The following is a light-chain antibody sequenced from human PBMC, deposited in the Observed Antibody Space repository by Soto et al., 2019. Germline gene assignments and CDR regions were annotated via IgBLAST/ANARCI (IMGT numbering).Light chain of an antibody. V-gene: IGKV1-39*01. J-gene: IGKJ1*01. CDR1: QSISSY. CDR2: SAS. Sequence: DIPMTQSPSSLSASVADSVTITCRASQSISSYLNWYQQKPGKAPKLLIFSASSLQSGVPSRFSGSGSGTHFTLTISSLQPEDFATYYCQQSYSSPWTFGQGTKVEIK. CDR3: QQSYSSPWT.